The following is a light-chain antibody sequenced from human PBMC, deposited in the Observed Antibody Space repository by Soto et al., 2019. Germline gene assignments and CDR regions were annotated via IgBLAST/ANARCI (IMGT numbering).Light chain of an antibody. V-gene: IGLV1-44*01. CDR1: RSSIGSNT. CDR2: SNN. CDR3: AAWDASLGGLYV. J-gene: IGLJ1*01. Sequence: QSALTQPRAASGTLWERVTISCSGSRSSIGSNTVNWYQHLPGMAPKLLIYSNNHRPSGVPERFSASKAGASASLAISGLQSEDEGDYYRAAWDASLGGLYVFGSGTKVTVL.